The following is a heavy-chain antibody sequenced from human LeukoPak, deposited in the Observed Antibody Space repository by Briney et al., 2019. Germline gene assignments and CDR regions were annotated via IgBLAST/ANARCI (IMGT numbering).Heavy chain of an antibody. J-gene: IGHJ6*03. CDR3: ARHPLAARLNYYYMDV. CDR1: GGSISSSSYY. D-gene: IGHD6-6*01. V-gene: IGHV4-39*01. CDR2: IFYSGST. Sequence: SETLSLTCTVSGGSISSSSYYWGWIRQPPGKGLEWIGSIFYSGSTYYNPSLKSRVTISVDTSKNQFSLKLSSVAAADTAVYYCARHPLAARLNYYYMDVWGKGTTVTVSS.